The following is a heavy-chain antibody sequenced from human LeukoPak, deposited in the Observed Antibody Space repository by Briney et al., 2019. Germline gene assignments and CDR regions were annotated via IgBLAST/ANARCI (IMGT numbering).Heavy chain of an antibody. D-gene: IGHD2-21*02. CDR2: IYYSGST. CDR1: GGSISSSSYY. J-gene: IGHJ4*02. Sequence: SETLSLTCTVSGGSISSSSYYWGWIRQPPGKGLEWIGSIYYSGSTYYNPSLKSRVTISVDTSKNQFSLKLSSVTAADTAVYYCAKDPAPYCGGGDCYIDYWGQGSLVTVSS. CDR3: AKDPAPYCGGGDCYIDY. V-gene: IGHV4-39*07.